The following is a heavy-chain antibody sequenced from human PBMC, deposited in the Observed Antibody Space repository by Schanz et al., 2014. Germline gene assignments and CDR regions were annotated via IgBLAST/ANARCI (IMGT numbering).Heavy chain of an antibody. CDR3: VKIGYTHWSLDD. V-gene: IGHV3-7*01. J-gene: IGHJ4*02. Sequence: EVQLAESGGSLVKPGGSLRLSCAASGFTFSAYWMAWVRQAPGKGLEWVAAINQAASVQYYVDSVKGRFTISRDDAKNSHYLQMNSLRVEDTAVFYCVKIGYTHWSLDDWGQGILVTVSS. D-gene: IGHD6-13*01. CDR2: INQAASVQ. CDR1: GFTFSAYW.